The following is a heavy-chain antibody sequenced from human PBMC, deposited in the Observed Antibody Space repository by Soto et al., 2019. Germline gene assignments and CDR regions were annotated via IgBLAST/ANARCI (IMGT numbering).Heavy chain of an antibody. CDR1: GGSISSGGYS. D-gene: IGHD6-6*01. V-gene: IGHV4-30-2*01. Sequence: TLSLTCAVSGGSISSGGYSWSWIRQPPGKGLEWIGYIYHSGSTYYNPSLKSRVTISVDRSKNQFSLKLSSVTAADTAVYYSATASDMGISSSNYGMDVWGQGTTVTVSS. CDR2: IYHSGST. CDR3: ATASDMGISSSNYGMDV. J-gene: IGHJ6*02.